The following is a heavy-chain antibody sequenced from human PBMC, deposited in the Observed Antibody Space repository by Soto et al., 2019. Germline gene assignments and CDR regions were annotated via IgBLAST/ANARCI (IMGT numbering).Heavy chain of an antibody. CDR3: AVLLHHFNS. CDR2: IIPLLDMS. D-gene: IGHD2-15*01. V-gene: IGHV1-69*02. CDR1: GGTFNSYT. J-gene: IGHJ4*02. Sequence: QVQLVQSGSEVKKPGSSVKVSCQASGGTFNSYTISWVRQAPGQGLEWMGRIIPLLDMSNYARKFQDRVTITADKSTRTAYMEMSSLRSGDRAVFYCAVLLHHFNSWGQGTLVSVSS.